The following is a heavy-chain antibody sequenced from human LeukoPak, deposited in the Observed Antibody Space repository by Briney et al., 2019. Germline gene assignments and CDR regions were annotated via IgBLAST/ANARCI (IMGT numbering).Heavy chain of an antibody. Sequence: SETLSLTCTVSGGSISSSSYYWGWIRQPPGKGLEWIGSIYYSGSTYYNPSLKSRVTISVDTSKNQFSLKLSSVTAADTAVYYCARGPGGYDQYYFDYWGQGTLVTVSS. CDR3: ARGPGGYDQYYFDY. CDR2: IYYSGST. V-gene: IGHV4-39*01. CDR1: GGSISSSSYY. J-gene: IGHJ4*02. D-gene: IGHD5-12*01.